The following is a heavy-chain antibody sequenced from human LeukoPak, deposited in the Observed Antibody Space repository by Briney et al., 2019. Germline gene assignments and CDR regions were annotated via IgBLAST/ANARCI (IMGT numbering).Heavy chain of an antibody. J-gene: IGHJ4*01. CDR3: AISASGRGGFDF. V-gene: IGHV3-7*01. D-gene: IGHD3-10*01. Sequence: PGGSLRLSCAASGFTFSSYWMSWVRQAPGKGLEWVANIKQDGSEKYYVDSVKGRFTISRDNAKNSLFLQMNSLRAEDTAVYFFAISASGRGGFDFWGQGTLVTVSS. CDR2: IKQDGSEK. CDR1: GFTFSSYW.